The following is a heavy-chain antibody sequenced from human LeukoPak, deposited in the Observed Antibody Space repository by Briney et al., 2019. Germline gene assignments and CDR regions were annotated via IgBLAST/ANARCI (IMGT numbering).Heavy chain of an antibody. CDR1: GFTFSSYG. Sequence: GGSLRLSCAASGFTFSSYGMHWVRQAPGKGLEWVAFIRYDGSNKYYADSVKSRFTISRDNSKNTLYLQMNSLRAEDTAVYYCAKDLPSYYDILTGPLDYWGQGTLVTVSS. CDR3: AKDLPSYYDILTGPLDY. J-gene: IGHJ4*02. D-gene: IGHD3-9*01. CDR2: IRYDGSNK. V-gene: IGHV3-30*02.